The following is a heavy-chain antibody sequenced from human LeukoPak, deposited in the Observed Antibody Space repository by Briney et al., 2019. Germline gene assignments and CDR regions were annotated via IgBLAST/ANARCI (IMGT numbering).Heavy chain of an antibody. CDR3: ARDCSSTTAGGYGPDY. V-gene: IGHV1-46*01. Sequence: ASVKVSCKASGYTFTSYYMHWVRQAPGQGLEWMGIINPSGGSTNYAQKFQGRVTMTRDTSTSTVYMELSSLRSEDTAVYYCARDCSSTTAGGYGPDYWGQGTLVTVSS. CDR1: GYTFTSYY. D-gene: IGHD2-2*01. J-gene: IGHJ4*02. CDR2: INPSGGST.